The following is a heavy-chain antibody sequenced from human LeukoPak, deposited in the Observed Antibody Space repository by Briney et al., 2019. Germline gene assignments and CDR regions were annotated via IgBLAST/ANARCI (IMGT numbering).Heavy chain of an antibody. Sequence: QTGGSLRLSCAASGFTFSSYAMSWVRQAPGKGLEWVSAISGSGGSTYYADSVKGRFTISRDNSKNTLYLQMNSLRAEDTAVYYCAKDCYYGSGSYYPDAFDIWGQGTIVTVSS. J-gene: IGHJ3*02. CDR1: GFTFSSYA. CDR2: ISGSGGST. D-gene: IGHD3-10*01. V-gene: IGHV3-23*01. CDR3: AKDCYYGSGSYYPDAFDI.